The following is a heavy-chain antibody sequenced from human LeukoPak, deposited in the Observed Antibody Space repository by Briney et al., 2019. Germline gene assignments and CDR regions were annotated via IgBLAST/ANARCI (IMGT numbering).Heavy chain of an antibody. CDR2: IRTTAEGAKYA. Sequence: GGSLRLSCATSGFSFTDYPMNWVRQAPGKGLEWISNIRTTAEGAKYAYYADSVKGRVTISRDDGKNTLYLHMNSLRDDDTAVYYCATDQRYAFDYWGQGILDTVSS. CDR1: GFSFTDYP. V-gene: IGHV3-48*02. D-gene: IGHD3-9*01. J-gene: IGHJ4*02. CDR3: ATDQRYAFDY.